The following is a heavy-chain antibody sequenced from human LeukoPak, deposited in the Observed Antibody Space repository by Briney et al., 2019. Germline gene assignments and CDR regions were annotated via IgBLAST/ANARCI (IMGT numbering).Heavy chain of an antibody. CDR3: ARSRGSGWSAFDY. Sequence: ASVKVSCKASGYTFTSYAMHWVRQAPGQRLEWMGWSNAGNGDTRYSQEFQGRVTITRDTSASTAYMELSSLRSEDMAVYYCARSRGSGWSAFDYWGRGTLVTVSS. CDR2: SNAGNGDT. V-gene: IGHV1-3*02. J-gene: IGHJ4*02. D-gene: IGHD6-19*01. CDR1: GYTFTSYA.